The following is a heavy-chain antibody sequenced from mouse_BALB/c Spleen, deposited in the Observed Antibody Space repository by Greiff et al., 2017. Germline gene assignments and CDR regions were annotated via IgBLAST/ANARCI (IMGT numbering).Heavy chain of an antibody. CDR1: GYTFTSYY. V-gene: IGHV1S81*02. Sequence: QVQLKESGAELVKPGASVKLSCKASGYTFTSYYMYWVKQRPGQGLEWIGEINPSNGGTNFNEKFKSKATLTVDKSSSTAYMQLSSLTSEDSAVYYCTRSYYRYDAMDYWGQGTSVTVSS. D-gene: IGHD2-14*01. J-gene: IGHJ4*01. CDR3: TRSYYRYDAMDY. CDR2: INPSNGGT.